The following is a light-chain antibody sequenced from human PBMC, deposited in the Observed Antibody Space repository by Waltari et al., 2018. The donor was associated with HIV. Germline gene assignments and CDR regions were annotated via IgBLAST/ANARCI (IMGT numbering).Light chain of an antibody. CDR1: QTISSN. V-gene: IGKV3-15*01. J-gene: IGKJ2*01. Sequence: EIVMTQSPATLSVSPGERATLSCRASQTISSNLAWYQHKPGQSPRLLIYAASTRAAGIPARFSASGSGTEFTLTISSLQSEDFAVYYCQQYSHWPLMYKFGQGTKLEIK. CDR3: QQYSHWPLMYK. CDR2: AAS.